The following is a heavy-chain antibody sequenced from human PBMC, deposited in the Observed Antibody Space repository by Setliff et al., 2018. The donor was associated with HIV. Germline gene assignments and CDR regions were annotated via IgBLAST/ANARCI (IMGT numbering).Heavy chain of an antibody. CDR1: GFTFSSYG. D-gene: IGHD6-19*01. J-gene: IGHJ6*02. V-gene: IGHV3-30*18. Sequence: PGGSLRLSCAASGFTFSSYGMHWVRQAPGKGLEWVAVISYDGSNKHYADSVKGRFTISRDNSKNTLYLQMNSLRAEDTAVYYCAKDPSLGRSGWYFHYYYGMDVWGQGTTVTVSS. CDR2: ISYDGSNK. CDR3: AKDPSLGRSGWYFHYYYGMDV.